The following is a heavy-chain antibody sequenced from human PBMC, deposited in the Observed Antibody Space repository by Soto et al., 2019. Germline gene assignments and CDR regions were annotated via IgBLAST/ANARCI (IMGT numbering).Heavy chain of an antibody. CDR3: ARLAAAGTSVDY. D-gene: IGHD6-13*01. CDR2: INPNSGGT. J-gene: IGHJ4*02. V-gene: IGHV1-2*02. CDR1: GYTFTGYY. Sequence: ASVKVSCKASGYTFTGYYMHWVRQAPGQGLEWMGWINPNSGGTNYAQKFQGRVTMTRDTSISTAYMELSRLRSDDTAVYYCARLAAAGTSVDYWGQGTLVTVSS.